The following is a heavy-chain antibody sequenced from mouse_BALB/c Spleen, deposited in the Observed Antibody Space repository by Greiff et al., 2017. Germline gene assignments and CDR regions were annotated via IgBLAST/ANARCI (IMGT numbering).Heavy chain of an antibody. CDR3: ASEDYDYDARVSY. J-gene: IGHJ3*01. V-gene: IGHV3-2*02. D-gene: IGHD2-4*01. CDR2: ISYSGST. Sequence: EVKLMESGPGLVKPSQSLSLTCTVTGYSITSDYAWNWIRQFPGNKLEWMGYISYSGSTSYNPSLKSRISITRDTSKNQFFLQLNSVTTEDTATYYCASEDYDYDARVSYWGQGTLVTVSA. CDR1: GYSITSDYA.